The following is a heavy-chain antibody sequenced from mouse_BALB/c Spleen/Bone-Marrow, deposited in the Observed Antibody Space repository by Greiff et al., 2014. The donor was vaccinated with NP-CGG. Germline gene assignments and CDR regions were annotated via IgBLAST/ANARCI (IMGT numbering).Heavy chain of an antibody. Sequence: QQPGAELVKPGASVKLSCTASGFNIKDTYMYWVKQRPEQGLEWIGRIDPANGNTKYDPKFQDKATITADTSSNTAYLQLSSLTSEDTAVYYCARYYYGSSLFAYWGQGTLVTVSA. CDR1: GFNIKDTY. J-gene: IGHJ3*01. CDR3: ARYYYGSSLFAY. V-gene: IGHV14-3*02. D-gene: IGHD1-1*01. CDR2: IDPANGNT.